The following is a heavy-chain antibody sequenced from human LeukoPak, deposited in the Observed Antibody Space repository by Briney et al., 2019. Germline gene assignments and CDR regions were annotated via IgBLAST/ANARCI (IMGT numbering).Heavy chain of an antibody. CDR3: ARHWRQTGVADI. CDR2: IYLGNSDI. D-gene: IGHD2-8*01. V-gene: IGHV5-51*01. J-gene: IGHJ3*02. Sequence: GESLKISCKGSGYIFANYWIAWVRQMPGKGLEWMGIIYLGNSDIRYSPSFQGQVTISADKSITTAYLQWGSLKASDTAMYYCARHWRQTGVADIWGQGTMVTVSS. CDR1: GYIFANYW.